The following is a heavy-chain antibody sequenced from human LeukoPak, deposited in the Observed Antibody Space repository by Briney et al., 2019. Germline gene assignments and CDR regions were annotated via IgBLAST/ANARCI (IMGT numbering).Heavy chain of an antibody. CDR2: IIPIFGTA. CDR1: GGTFSSYA. CDR3: ARDHGSSGYPHRAFDI. Sequence: SVKVSCKASGGTFSSYAISWVRQAPGQGLEWMGGIIPIFGTANYAQKFQGRVTITADESTSTAYMELSSLRSEDTAVYYCARDHGSSGYPHRAFDIWGQGTMVTVSS. J-gene: IGHJ3*02. V-gene: IGHV1-69*13. D-gene: IGHD3-22*01.